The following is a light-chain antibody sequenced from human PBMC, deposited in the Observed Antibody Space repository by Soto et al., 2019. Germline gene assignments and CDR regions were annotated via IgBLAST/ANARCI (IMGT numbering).Light chain of an antibody. J-gene: IGKJ1*01. V-gene: IGKV1-39*01. CDR1: QSISRY. Sequence: DIQMTQSPSSLSASVGDRVTITCRASQSISRYLNWYQHKPGKAPNLLIYAASSLQMGVPSRFSGSVSGTDFNLIISGLQPDDFATYYCQQSYSLWPFGQGTKVEIK. CDR2: AAS. CDR3: QQSYSLWP.